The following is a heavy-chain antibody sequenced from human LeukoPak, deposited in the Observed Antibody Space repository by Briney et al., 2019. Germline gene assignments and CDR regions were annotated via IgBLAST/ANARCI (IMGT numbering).Heavy chain of an antibody. CDR1: GGSISSGGYS. CDR3: ASRNPVARGDFDY. D-gene: IGHD2-15*01. V-gene: IGHV4-30-2*01. J-gene: IGHJ4*02. Sequence: SQTLSLTCAVSGGSISSGGYSWSWIRQPPGKGLEWIGYIYHSGSTYYNPSLKSRVTISVDRSKNQFSLKLSSVTAADTAVYYCASRNPVARGDFDYWGQGTLVTVSS. CDR2: IYHSGST.